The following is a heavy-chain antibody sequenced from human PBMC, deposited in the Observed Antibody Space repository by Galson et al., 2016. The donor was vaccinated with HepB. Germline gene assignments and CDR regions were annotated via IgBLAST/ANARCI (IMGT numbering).Heavy chain of an antibody. D-gene: IGHD3-10*01. CDR2: ISRSGITI. Sequence: SLRLSCAASGFTFSSYEMKWARQAPGKGLEWVSDISRSGITIYYADSVKGRFTISRDNAKNSLYLQMNSLRAEDTAVYYCARASDDGSGRIFDFWGQGTLVTVSS. V-gene: IGHV3-48*03. J-gene: IGHJ4*02. CDR3: ARASDDGSGRIFDF. CDR1: GFTFSSYE.